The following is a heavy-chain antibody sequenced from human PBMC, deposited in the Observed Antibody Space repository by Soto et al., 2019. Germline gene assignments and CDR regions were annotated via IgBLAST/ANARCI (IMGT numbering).Heavy chain of an antibody. V-gene: IGHV1-69*01. CDR3: AREGRNTAMVNYYGMDV. CDR1: GGTFSSYA. CDR2: IIPIFGTS. Sequence: SVKVSCKASGGTFSSYAISWVRQAPGQGLEWMGGIIPIFGTSNYAQKFQGRVTITADESTSTAYMELSSLRPEDTAVYYCAREGRNTAMVNYYGMDVWGQGTTVTV. D-gene: IGHD5-18*01. J-gene: IGHJ6*02.